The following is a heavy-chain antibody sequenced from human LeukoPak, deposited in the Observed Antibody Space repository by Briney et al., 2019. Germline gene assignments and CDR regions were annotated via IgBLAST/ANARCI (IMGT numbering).Heavy chain of an antibody. CDR2: IYYLGNT. J-gene: IGHJ3*02. CDR1: GGSISSSTYY. CDR3: ARDGSGWYVRWGAFDI. V-gene: IGHV4-39*07. Sequence: SETLSLTCTVSGGSISSSTYYWGWLRQPPGKGLEWIASIYYLGNTYYNPSLRSRVTISVDTSKNQFSLKLSSVTAADTAVYYCARDGSGWYVRWGAFDIWGQGTMVTVSS. D-gene: IGHD6-19*01.